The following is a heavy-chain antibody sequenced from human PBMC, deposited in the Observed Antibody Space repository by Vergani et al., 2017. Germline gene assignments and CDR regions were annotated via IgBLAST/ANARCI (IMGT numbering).Heavy chain of an antibody. V-gene: IGHV4-59*12. CDR2: IYYSGST. J-gene: IGHJ5*02. Sequence: QVQLQESGPGLVKPSETLSLTCTVSGGSISSYYWSWIRQPPGKGLEWIGYIYYSGSTNYNPSLKCRVTISVDTSKNQFSLKLSSVTAADTAVYYCARGGLELAYPTPRRNWFDPWGQGTLVTVSS. CDR3: ARGGLELAYPTPRRNWFDP. CDR1: GGSISSYY. D-gene: IGHD1-7*01.